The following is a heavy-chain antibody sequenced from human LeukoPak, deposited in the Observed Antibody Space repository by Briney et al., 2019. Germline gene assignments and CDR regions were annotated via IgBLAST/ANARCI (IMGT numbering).Heavy chain of an antibody. CDR1: GFPFSSYW. CDR2: IKQDGSKK. D-gene: IGHD5-24*01. Sequence: GGSLRLSCVASGFPFSSYWMTWVRQAPGKGLGWVANIKQDGSKKSYVDSVKGRFTISRDDAKNSLYLQTNSLRAEDTAIYYCTRVGYIDEGIDYWGQGTLVTVSS. CDR3: TRVGYIDEGIDY. J-gene: IGHJ4*02. V-gene: IGHV3-7*04.